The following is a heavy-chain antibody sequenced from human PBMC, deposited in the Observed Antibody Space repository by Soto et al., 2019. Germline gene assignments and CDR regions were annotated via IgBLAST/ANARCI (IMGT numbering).Heavy chain of an antibody. D-gene: IGHD5-18*01. Sequence: QITLKDSGPTLVKPTQTLTLTCTFSGFSLNTSGVGVGWIRQPPGKALEWLALTFWDADKRYSPSLKTRLSITKYTSKSQVLLTMTNMDPVDTGTSDCVYRRPATATWFDPWGQCILVTVSS. V-gene: IGHV2-5*02. CDR1: GFSLNTSGVG. CDR3: VYRRPATATWFDP. CDR2: TFWDADK. J-gene: IGHJ5*02.